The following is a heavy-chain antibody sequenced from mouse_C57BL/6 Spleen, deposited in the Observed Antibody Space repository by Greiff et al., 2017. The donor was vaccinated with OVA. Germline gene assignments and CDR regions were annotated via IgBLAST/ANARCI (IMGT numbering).Heavy chain of an antibody. CDR1: GYTFTSYW. J-gene: IGHJ2*01. Sequence: QVQLQQSGAELVKPGASVKLSCKASGYTFTSYWMQWVKQRPGQGLEWIGEIDPSDSYTNYNQKFKGKATLTVDTSSSTAYMQLSSLTSEDSAVYYCATYYSNYVDYWGQGTTLTVSS. CDR2: IDPSDSYT. CDR3: ATYYSNYVDY. V-gene: IGHV1-50*01. D-gene: IGHD2-5*01.